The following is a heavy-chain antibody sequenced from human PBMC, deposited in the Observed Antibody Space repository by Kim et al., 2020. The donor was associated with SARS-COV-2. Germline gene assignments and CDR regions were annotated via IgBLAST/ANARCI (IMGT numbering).Heavy chain of an antibody. CDR1: GFTFSSYG. CDR2: IWYDGRNK. CDR3: ANDLRGYDLDGMDV. D-gene: IGHD3-3*01. Sequence: GGYLRLSCAASGFTFSSYGMHWVRQAPGKGLEWVAVIWYDGRNKYYADSVKGRFTISRDNSKNTLYLQMNRLRAEDTAVYYCANDLRGYDLDGMDVWGQG. J-gene: IGHJ6*02. V-gene: IGHV3-33*06.